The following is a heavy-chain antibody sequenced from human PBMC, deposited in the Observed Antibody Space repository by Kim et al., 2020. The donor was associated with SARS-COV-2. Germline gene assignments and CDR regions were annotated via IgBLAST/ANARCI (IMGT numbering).Heavy chain of an antibody. CDR2: GGT. J-gene: IGHJ4*02. CDR3: AREETGYFDY. Sequence: GGTSHNPSPKSRVTISVDTAKNQFSLKLSSVTAADTAVYYCAREETGYFDYWGQGTLVTVSS. V-gene: IGHV4-31*02.